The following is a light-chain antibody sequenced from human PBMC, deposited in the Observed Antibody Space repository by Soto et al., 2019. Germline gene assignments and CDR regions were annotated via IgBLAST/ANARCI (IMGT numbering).Light chain of an antibody. CDR2: GAS. Sequence: EIVLTPSPGTLSLSPVERATLSCRASQSVSSSYLAWYQPKPGQAPRLLIYGASSRATGIPDRFSGSGSGTDFTLTISRLEPEDFAVYYCQQYGSSRTFGQGTKVDIK. J-gene: IGKJ1*01. V-gene: IGKV3-20*01. CDR3: QQYGSSRT. CDR1: QSVSSSY.